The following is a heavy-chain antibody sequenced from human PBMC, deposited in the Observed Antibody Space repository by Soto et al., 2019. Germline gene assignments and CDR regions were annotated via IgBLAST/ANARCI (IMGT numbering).Heavy chain of an antibody. D-gene: IGHD6-6*01. J-gene: IGHJ6*02. CDR3: ASEYSSSSGPDYYYGMDV. CDR1: GGTFSSYA. V-gene: IGHV1-69*06. CDR2: IIPIFGTA. Sequence: QVQLVQSGAEVKKPGSSVKVSCKASGGTFSSYAISWVRQAPGQGLEWMGGIIPIFGTANYAQKFQGRVTITADKSTSTAYRELSSLRAEDTAVYYCASEYSSSSGPDYYYGMDVWGQGTTVTVSS.